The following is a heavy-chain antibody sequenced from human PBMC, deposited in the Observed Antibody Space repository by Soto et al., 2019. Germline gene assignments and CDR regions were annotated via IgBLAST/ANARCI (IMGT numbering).Heavy chain of an antibody. J-gene: IGHJ4*02. V-gene: IGHV1-58*02. CDR3: AANARFLEWPGLPPIH. Sequence: SVKVSCKASGFTFTSSAMQWVRQARGQRLEWIGWIVVGSGNTNYAQKFQERVTITRDMSTSTAYMELSSLRSEDTAVYYCAANARFLEWPGLPPIHWGQGTLVTVSS. D-gene: IGHD3-3*01. CDR2: IVVGSGNT. CDR1: GFTFTSSA.